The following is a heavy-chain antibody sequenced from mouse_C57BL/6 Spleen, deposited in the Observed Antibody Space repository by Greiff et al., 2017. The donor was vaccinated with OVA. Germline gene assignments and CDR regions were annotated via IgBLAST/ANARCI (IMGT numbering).Heavy chain of an antibody. V-gene: IGHV1-54*01. Sequence: QVQLQQSGAELVRPGTSVKVSCKASGYAFTNYLIEWVKQRPGQGLEWIGVINPGSGGTNYNEKFKGKATLTADKSSSTAYMQLSSLTSEDSAVYFCAYTVTEGFDYWGQGTTLTVSS. CDR1: GYAFTNYL. D-gene: IGHD1-1*01. CDR3: AYTVTEGFDY. J-gene: IGHJ2*01. CDR2: INPGSGGT.